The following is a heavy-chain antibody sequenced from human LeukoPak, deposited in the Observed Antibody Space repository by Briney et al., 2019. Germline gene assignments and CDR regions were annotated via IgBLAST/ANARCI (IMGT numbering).Heavy chain of an antibody. V-gene: IGHV3-53*01. D-gene: IGHD2-15*01. J-gene: IGHJ4*02. CDR3: ASSTSQYCSGGSCYHGIDY. Sequence: GGSLRLSCAASGFTVSSNYMSWVRQAPGKGLEWVSVIYSGGSTYYADSVKGRFTISRDNSKNTLSLQMNSLRAEDTAVYYCASSTSQYCSGGSCYHGIDYWGQGTLVTVSS. CDR2: IYSGGST. CDR1: GFTVSSNY.